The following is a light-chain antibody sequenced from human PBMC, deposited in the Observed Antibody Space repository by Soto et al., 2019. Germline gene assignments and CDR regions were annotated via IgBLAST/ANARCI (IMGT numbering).Light chain of an antibody. CDR1: QSVRSRY. J-gene: IGKJ2*01. CDR3: QQYGDSPYT. V-gene: IGKV3-20*01. Sequence: EFVVTQSPGTLSLSLGERATLSCRTSQSVRSRYLAWYQQKPGQAPTLLIYAASSRPGGIPDRFIGSGSGTDFTLTISRLEPEDVAVYYCQQYGDSPYTFGQGTKLEIK. CDR2: AAS.